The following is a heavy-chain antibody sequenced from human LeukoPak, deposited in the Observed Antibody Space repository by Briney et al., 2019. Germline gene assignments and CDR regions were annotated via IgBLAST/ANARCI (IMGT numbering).Heavy chain of an antibody. CDR1: GGSISSYY. V-gene: IGHV4-59*01. J-gene: IGHJ5*02. CDR2: IYYSGST. CDR3: ARDCSTTSCYETGWFDP. Sequence: SETLSLTCTVSGGSISSYYWSWIRQPPGNGLEWIGYIYYSGSTNDNPSLKSRVTISVDTSKNQFSLKLSSVTAADTAMYYCARDCSTTSCYETGWFDPWGQGTLVTVSS. D-gene: IGHD2-2*01.